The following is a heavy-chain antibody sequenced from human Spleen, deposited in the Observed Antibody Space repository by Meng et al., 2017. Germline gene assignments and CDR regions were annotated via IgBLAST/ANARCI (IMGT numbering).Heavy chain of an antibody. CDR1: GFTFSIYR. CDR2: ISSTGNSL. J-gene: IGHJ4*02. D-gene: IGHD2-15*01. CDR3: ARDLSQGWFDY. Sequence: GESLKISCAASGFTFSIYRMIWVRQAPGKGLEWVSSISSTGNSLYYADSVKGRFTISRDDAKNSLYLQMYSLRAEDTAVYYCARDLSQGWFDYWGQGTLVTVSS. V-gene: IGHV3-21*01.